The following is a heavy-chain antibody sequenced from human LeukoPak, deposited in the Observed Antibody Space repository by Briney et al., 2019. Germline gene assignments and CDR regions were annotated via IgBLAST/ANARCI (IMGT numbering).Heavy chain of an antibody. D-gene: IGHD6-13*01. J-gene: IGHJ5*02. V-gene: IGHV1-2*02. CDR1: GYTFTGYY. CDR3: ARSGSSLVNWFDP. Sequence: ASVKVSCKASGYTFTGYYMHWVRQAPGQGLEWMEWINPNSGGTNYAQKFQGRVTMTRDTSISTAYMELSRLRSDDTAVYYCARSGSSLVNWFDPWGQGTLVTVSS. CDR2: INPNSGGT.